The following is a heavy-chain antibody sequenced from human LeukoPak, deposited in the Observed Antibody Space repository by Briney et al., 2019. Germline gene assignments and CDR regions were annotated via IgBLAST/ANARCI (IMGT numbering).Heavy chain of an antibody. Sequence: KHSQTLSLTCAISGDSVSSNSAAWNWIRQSPSRGLEWLGRTYYRSKWYNDYAGSVKSRITINPDTSKNQFSLQLNSVTPEDTAVYYCARCDVRGYSYGSYMDVWGKGTTVTVSS. J-gene: IGHJ6*03. V-gene: IGHV6-1*01. CDR1: GDSVSSNSAA. CDR3: ARCDVRGYSYGSYMDV. CDR2: TYYRSKWYN. D-gene: IGHD5-18*01.